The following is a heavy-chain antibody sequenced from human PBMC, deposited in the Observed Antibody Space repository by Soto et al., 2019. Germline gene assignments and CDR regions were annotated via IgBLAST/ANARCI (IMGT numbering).Heavy chain of an antibody. CDR3: ARLYSSGWYNYYYMDV. CDR2: IYHSGST. J-gene: IGHJ6*03. Sequence: QVQLQESGPGLVKPSGTLSLTCAVSSGSISSSNWWSWVRQPPGKGLEWIGEIYHSGSTNYNPSLKSLVTITVDKSKNQFSLKLSSVTAADTAVYYCARLYSSGWYNYYYMDVWGKGTTVTVSS. CDR1: SGSISSSNW. D-gene: IGHD6-19*01. V-gene: IGHV4-4*02.